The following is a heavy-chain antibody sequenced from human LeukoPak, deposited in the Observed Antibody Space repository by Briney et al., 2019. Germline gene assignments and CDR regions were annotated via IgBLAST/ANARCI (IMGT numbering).Heavy chain of an antibody. V-gene: IGHV4-4*07. Sequence: SETLSLTCIVSGGSINNDYWSWIRQPAGKGLEWIGRIYSSGSTNYNPSLKSRVTMSVDTSKNQFSLKLSSVTAADTALYYCAREVEQHLARVYYYFYMDVWGKGTTVTVSS. CDR1: GGSINNDY. J-gene: IGHJ6*03. CDR2: IYSSGST. CDR3: AREVEQHLARVYYYFYMDV. D-gene: IGHD6-13*01.